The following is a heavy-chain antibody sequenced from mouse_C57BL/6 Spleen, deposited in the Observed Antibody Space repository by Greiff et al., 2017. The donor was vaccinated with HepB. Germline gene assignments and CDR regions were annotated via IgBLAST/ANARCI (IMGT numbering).Heavy chain of an antibody. D-gene: IGHD1-1*01. Sequence: VQLQQSGAELVKPGASVKLSCKASGYTFTSYWMHWVKQRPGRGLEWIGRIDPNSGGTKYNEKFKSKATLTVDKPSSTAYMQLSSLTSEDSAVYYGARDYGSSYDWFAYWGQGTLVTVSA. CDR2: IDPNSGGT. CDR3: ARDYGSSYDWFAY. CDR1: GYTFTSYW. V-gene: IGHV1-72*01. J-gene: IGHJ3*01.